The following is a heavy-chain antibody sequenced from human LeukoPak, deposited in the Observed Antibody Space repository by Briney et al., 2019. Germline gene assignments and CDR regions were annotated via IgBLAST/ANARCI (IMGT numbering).Heavy chain of an antibody. CDR2: ISYDGSNK. CDR1: GFTFGSYG. CDR3: AKASTYYYGSWSDY. V-gene: IGHV3-30*18. J-gene: IGHJ4*02. Sequence: GGALRLSCAAPGFTFGSYGMHWVGQAPGKGLEWGAVISYDGSNKYYADSGKGRFPISRDNSKNTLFLKMNSLRAEATAVYSCAKASTYYYGSWSDYWGRGTLVTVSS. D-gene: IGHD3-22*01.